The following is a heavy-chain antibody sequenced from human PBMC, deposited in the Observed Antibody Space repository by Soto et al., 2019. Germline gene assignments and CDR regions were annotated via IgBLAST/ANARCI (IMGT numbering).Heavy chain of an antibody. J-gene: IGHJ4*02. CDR3: ASDPAYSSFDL. D-gene: IGHD6-13*01. Sequence: EVQLVQSGGDLVQPGGSLRLSCAASGFPFRETWMSWVRQAPGKELEFVANINTDGSVNNYMDSVKGRFTISRDNAKNSVYLQMNSLRAEDAAVYYCASDPAYSSFDLWGQGTLVTVSS. CDR1: GFPFRETW. V-gene: IGHV3-7*01. CDR2: INTDGSVN.